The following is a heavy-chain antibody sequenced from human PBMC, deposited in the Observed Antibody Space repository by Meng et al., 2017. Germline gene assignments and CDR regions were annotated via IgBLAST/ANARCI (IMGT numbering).Heavy chain of an antibody. Sequence: QVQLGQSGAEVEKPGSSVKGSCKASGGTFSSYAISWVRQAPGQGLEWMGGIIPFFGTANYAQKFQGRVTITADESTSTAYMELSSLRSEDTAVYYCARDDYSNYLPFDYWGQGTLVTVSS. CDR3: ARDDYSNYLPFDY. CDR2: IIPFFGTA. V-gene: IGHV1-69*01. CDR1: GGTFSSYA. D-gene: IGHD4-11*01. J-gene: IGHJ4*02.